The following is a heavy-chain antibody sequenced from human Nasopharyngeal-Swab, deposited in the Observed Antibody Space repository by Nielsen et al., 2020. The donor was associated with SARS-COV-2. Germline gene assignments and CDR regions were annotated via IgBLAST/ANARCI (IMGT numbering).Heavy chain of an antibody. CDR2: IFSNDEK. D-gene: IGHD3-3*01. J-gene: IGHJ6*02. Sequence: SGPTLVKPTETLTLTCTVSGFSLSNARMGVSWIRQPPGKALEWLAHIFSNDEKSYSTSLKSRLTISKDTSKSQVVLTMTNMDPVDTATYYCARITRPYYDFWSGPSCGMDVWGQGTTVTVSS. CDR1: GFSLSNARMG. CDR3: ARITRPYYDFWSGPSCGMDV. V-gene: IGHV2-26*01.